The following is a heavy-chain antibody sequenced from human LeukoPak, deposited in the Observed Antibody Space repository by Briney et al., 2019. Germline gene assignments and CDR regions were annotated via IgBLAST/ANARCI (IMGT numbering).Heavy chain of an antibody. D-gene: IGHD4-11*01. CDR2: IYYSGST. J-gene: IGHJ4*02. V-gene: IGHV4-61*05. CDR1: GGSISSSSYY. CDR3: ARHSMTYSNSYFDY. Sequence: SETLSLTCNVSGGSISSSSYYWSWIRQPPGKGLEWIGYIYYSGSTNYNPSLKSRVTISVDTSKNQFSLKLSSVTAADTAVYYCARHSMTYSNSYFDYWGQGTLVTVSS.